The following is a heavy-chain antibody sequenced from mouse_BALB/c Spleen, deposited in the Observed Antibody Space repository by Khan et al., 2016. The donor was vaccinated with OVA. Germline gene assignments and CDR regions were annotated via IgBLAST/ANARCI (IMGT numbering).Heavy chain of an antibody. V-gene: IGHV1-52*01. CDR2: INPSDSES. CDR1: GYTFTSYW. Sequence: QVQLQQPGAELVRPGASVKLSCKASGYTFTSYWMNWVRQRPRQGLEWIGKINPSDSESHYNQIFKDKATLTVDKSSGTAYMQLSSLTSEDSAVYYCARREKDGDDPSWFAYWGQGTLVIVSA. D-gene: IGHD2-2*01. CDR3: ARREKDGDDPSWFAY. J-gene: IGHJ3*01.